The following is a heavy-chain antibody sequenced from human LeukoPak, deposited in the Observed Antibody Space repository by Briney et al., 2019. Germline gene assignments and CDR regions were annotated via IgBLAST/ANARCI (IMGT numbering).Heavy chain of an antibody. J-gene: IGHJ4*02. V-gene: IGHV3-21*01. CDR1: AFTFSSYN. Sequence: GGSLRLSCAASAFTFSSYNMNWVRQAPGKGLEWVSSISGSSSYIYYSDSVKGRFTISRDNAKNSLYLQLNSLRAEDTAVYYCARGTWNYIGDYWGQGTLVTVSS. CDR2: ISGSSSYI. CDR3: ARGTWNYIGDY. D-gene: IGHD1-7*01.